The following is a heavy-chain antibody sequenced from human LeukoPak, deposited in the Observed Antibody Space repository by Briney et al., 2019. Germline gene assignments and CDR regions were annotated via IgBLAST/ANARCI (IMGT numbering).Heavy chain of an antibody. CDR3: ARVAVVTATIFDY. V-gene: IGHV1-2*06. CDR1: GYTVTGYY. D-gene: IGHD2-21*02. Sequence: ASVNVSCTASGYTVTGYYMHWVRQAPGQGLEWMGRINPNSGGTNYAQKFQGRGTMTRDTSISTAYMELSRPRSDDTAVYYCARVAVVTATIFDYWGQGTLVTVSS. CDR2: INPNSGGT. J-gene: IGHJ4*02.